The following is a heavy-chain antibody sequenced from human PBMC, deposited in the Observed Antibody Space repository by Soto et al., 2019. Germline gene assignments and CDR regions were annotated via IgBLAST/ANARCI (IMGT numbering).Heavy chain of an antibody. D-gene: IGHD1-1*01. V-gene: IGHV4-31*03. CDR1: GGSISSGGYY. CDR2: IYYSGST. CDR3: ASGLPERGAIDY. J-gene: IGHJ4*02. Sequence: QVQLQESGPGLVKPSQTLSLTCTVSGGSISSGGYYWSWIRQHPGKGLEWIGYIYYSGSTYYNPSLKSRVTISVDTSKNQFSLKLSSVTAAHTAVYYCASGLPERGAIDYWGQGTLVTVSS.